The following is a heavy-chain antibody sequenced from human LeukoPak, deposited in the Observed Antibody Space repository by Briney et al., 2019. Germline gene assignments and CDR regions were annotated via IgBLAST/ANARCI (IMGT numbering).Heavy chain of an antibody. D-gene: IGHD3-10*01. CDR3: ARDHAVYYYGSGSYSAL. Sequence: GGSLRLSCAASGFTFSSYAMHWVRQAPGKGLEWVAVISYDGSNKYYADSVKGRFTIFRDNSKNTLYLQMNSLRAEDTAAYYCARDHAVYYYGSGSYSALWGQGTLVTVSS. CDR1: GFTFSSYA. V-gene: IGHV3-30*04. J-gene: IGHJ1*01. CDR2: ISYDGSNK.